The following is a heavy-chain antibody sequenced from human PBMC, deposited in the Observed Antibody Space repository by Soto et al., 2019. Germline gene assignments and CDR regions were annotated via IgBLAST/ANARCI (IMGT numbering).Heavy chain of an antibody. D-gene: IGHD3-10*01. Sequence: PGGSLRLSCAASGFTFSSYGMHWVRQAPGKGLEWVAVISYDGSNKYYADSVKGRFTISRDNSKNTLYLQMNSLRAEDTAVYYCARQGNGMDVWGQGTTVTVSS. J-gene: IGHJ6*02. CDR3: ARQGNGMDV. V-gene: IGHV3-30*03. CDR1: GFTFSSYG. CDR2: ISYDGSNK.